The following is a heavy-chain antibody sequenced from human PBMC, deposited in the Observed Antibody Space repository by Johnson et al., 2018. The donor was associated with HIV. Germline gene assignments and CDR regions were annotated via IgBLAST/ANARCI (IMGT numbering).Heavy chain of an antibody. J-gene: IGHJ3*02. CDR3: TTPYRSRWHAKNTFDI. CDR2: IKSKTDGGTS. V-gene: IGHV3-15*01. Sequence: VQLVESGGGLVKPGGSLRLSCVASGFTFNNAWMTWVRQAPGKGLEWVGRIKSKTDGGTSDYAAPVKGRFTISRDDSKNTLNLQMNSLRTEDTAVYYCTTPYRSRWHAKNTFDIWGQGTMVTVSS. CDR1: GFTFNNAW. D-gene: IGHD6-13*01.